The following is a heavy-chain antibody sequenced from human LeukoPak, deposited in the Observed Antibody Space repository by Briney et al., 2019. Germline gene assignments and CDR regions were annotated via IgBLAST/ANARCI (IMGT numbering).Heavy chain of an antibody. CDR2: ISAYNGNT. CDR1: GYTFTSYG. J-gene: IGHJ4*02. V-gene: IGHV1-18*01. Sequence: GASVTVSCKASGYTFTSYGISWVRQAPGQGLEWMGWISAYNGNTNYAQKLQGRVTMTTDTSTSTAYMELRSLRSEDTAVYYCARARGANYYDSRPFDYWGQGTLVTVSS. D-gene: IGHD3-22*01. CDR3: ARARGANYYDSRPFDY.